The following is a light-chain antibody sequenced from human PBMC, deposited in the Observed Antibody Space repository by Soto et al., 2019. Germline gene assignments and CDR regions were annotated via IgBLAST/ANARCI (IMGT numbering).Light chain of an antibody. CDR3: LQEFTYPRT. CDR2: STS. CDR1: QDIRRN. Sequence: AIQMTQSPSSLSASVGDRVTITCRSSQDIRRNLVWYQQRPWNAPKLLIYSTSLLHTGVPSRFSATGSGTDFTLTISSLQPEDFASYYCLQEFTYPRTFGQGTKVEV. J-gene: IGKJ1*01. V-gene: IGKV1-6*01.